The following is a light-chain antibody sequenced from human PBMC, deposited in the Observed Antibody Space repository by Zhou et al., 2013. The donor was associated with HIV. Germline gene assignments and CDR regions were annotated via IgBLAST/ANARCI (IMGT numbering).Light chain of an antibody. V-gene: IGKV1-12*02. CDR3: QQANSFPFT. CDR1: QGIGSW. J-gene: IGKJ4*01. CDR2: GAS. Sequence: DIQLTQSPSSVSASVGDRVTITCRASQGIGSWLAWYQQIPGTAPKLLIYGASSLPRGVPSRFSGSGSGTDFTLTITSLQPEDFATYYCQQANSFPFTFGGGTKVEIK.